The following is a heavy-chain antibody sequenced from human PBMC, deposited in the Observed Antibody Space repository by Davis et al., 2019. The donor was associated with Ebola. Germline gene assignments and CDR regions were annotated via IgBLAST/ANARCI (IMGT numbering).Heavy chain of an antibody. CDR2: INWDGTTT. CDR3: ARDGSEDYGGNFGS. V-gene: IGHV3-43*01. J-gene: IGHJ4*02. D-gene: IGHD4-23*01. CDR1: GCTLGDNI. Sequence: PGGSLRLSCAASGCTLGDNIMHWVRQAPGRGLEWVSLINWDGTTTKYADSVKGRFTVSRDSNKNSLYLQMNSLRIEDTALYYCARDGSEDYGGNFGSWGRGALVTVSS.